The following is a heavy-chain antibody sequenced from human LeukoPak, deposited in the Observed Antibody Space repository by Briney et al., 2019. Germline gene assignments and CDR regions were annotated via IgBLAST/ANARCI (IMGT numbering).Heavy chain of an antibody. CDR3: ARGFHRYYYDSGAYSVY. V-gene: IGHV3-30*02. J-gene: IGHJ4*02. CDR2: IRYDGSNK. D-gene: IGHD3-22*01. Sequence: GGSLRLSCAASGFTFSSYGMHWVRQAPGKGLGWVAFIRYDGSNKYYADSVKGRFTISRDNAKNSLSLQMNSLRAEDTAVYYCARGFHRYYYDSGAYSVYWGQGTLVTVSS. CDR1: GFTFSSYG.